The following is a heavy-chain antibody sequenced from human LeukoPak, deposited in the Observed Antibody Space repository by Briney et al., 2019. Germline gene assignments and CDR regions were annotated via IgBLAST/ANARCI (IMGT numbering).Heavy chain of an antibody. CDR3: AKDPRTGAVSGIFYFDY. Sequence: GGSLRLSCAASGFAFSRHPMHWVRQAPGKGLEWVAVILYDGSEKYYTESVKGRFTISRDNSKNTLYLQMDSLRPEDTAVYYCAKDPRTGAVSGIFYFDYWGQGTLLTVSS. J-gene: IGHJ4*02. D-gene: IGHD6-19*01. CDR1: GFAFSRHP. V-gene: IGHV3-30*04. CDR2: ILYDGSEK.